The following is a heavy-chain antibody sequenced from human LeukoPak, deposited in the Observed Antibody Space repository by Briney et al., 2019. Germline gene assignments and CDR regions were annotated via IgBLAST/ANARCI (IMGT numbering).Heavy chain of an antibody. D-gene: IGHD2-8*01. CDR2: ISYDGSNK. CDR3: ARTDIVLMVYAARIDY. Sequence: PGRSLRLSCAASGFTFWSYAMHWVRQAPGKGLEWVAVISYDGSNKYYADSVKGRFTISRDNSKNTLYLQMNSLRAEDTAVYYCARTDIVLMVYAARIDYWGQGTLVTVSS. CDR1: GFTFWSYA. V-gene: IGHV3-30*04. J-gene: IGHJ4*02.